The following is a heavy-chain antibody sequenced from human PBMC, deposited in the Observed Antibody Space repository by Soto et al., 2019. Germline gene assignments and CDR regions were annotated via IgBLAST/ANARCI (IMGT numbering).Heavy chain of an antibody. CDR3: ARFRGYSYGGEFDY. D-gene: IGHD5-18*01. Sequence: GGALRLSCAASGFTLSSNYMSRVRPAPGKGLEWVSVIYSGGSTYYADSVKGRFTISRDNSKNTLYLQMNSLRAEDTAVYYCARFRGYSYGGEFDYWGQGTLVTVSS. V-gene: IGHV3-66*01. J-gene: IGHJ4*02. CDR2: IYSGGST. CDR1: GFTLSSNY.